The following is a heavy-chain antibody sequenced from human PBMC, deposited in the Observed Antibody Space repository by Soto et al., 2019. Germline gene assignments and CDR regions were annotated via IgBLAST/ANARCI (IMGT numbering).Heavy chain of an antibody. CDR3: ATGLSGLVTAFDI. D-gene: IGHD6-25*01. Sequence: GGSLRLSCAASGFTFSSYAMSWVRQAPGKGLEWVSAISGSGGSTYYADSVKGRFTISRDNSKNTLYLQMNSLRAEDTAVYYCATGLSGLVTAFDIWGQGTMVTVSS. CDR2: ISGSGGST. V-gene: IGHV3-23*01. CDR1: GFTFSSYA. J-gene: IGHJ3*02.